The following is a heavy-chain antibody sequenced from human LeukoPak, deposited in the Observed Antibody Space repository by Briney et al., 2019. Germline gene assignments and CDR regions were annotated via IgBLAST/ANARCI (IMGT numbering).Heavy chain of an antibody. J-gene: IGHJ3*02. D-gene: IGHD5-18*01. CDR3: AREGDTAMHPNDAFDI. V-gene: IGHV1-46*01. CDR1: GYTFTSYY. CDR2: INPSGGST. Sequence: ASVTVSCKASGYTFTSYYMHWVRQAPGQGLEWMGIINPSGGSTSYAQKFQGRVTMTRDTSTSTVYMELSSLRSEDTAVYYCAREGDTAMHPNDAFDIWGQGTMVTVSS.